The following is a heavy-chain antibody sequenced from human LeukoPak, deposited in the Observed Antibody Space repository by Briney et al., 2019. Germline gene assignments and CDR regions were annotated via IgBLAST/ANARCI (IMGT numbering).Heavy chain of an antibody. Sequence: GSLRLSCVASEFTVSTNYMSWVRQAPGKGLEWVSIIHIGGDTHYADSVKGRFTFSRDNSKNTLYLQMNSLRSEDTAVYYCARDGLDSSGPVAFDIWGQGTMVTVSS. CDR1: EFTVSTNY. CDR3: ARDGLDSSGPVAFDI. D-gene: IGHD3-22*01. CDR2: IHIGGDT. J-gene: IGHJ3*02. V-gene: IGHV3-66*01.